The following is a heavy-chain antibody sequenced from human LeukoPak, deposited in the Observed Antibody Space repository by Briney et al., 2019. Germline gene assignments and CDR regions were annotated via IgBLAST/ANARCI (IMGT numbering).Heavy chain of an antibody. V-gene: IGHV3-15*01. CDR1: GFTFSNAW. CDR3: TTDRPVIAAAGPYYYYYYGMDV. CDR2: IKSKTDGGTT. J-gene: IGHJ6*02. D-gene: IGHD6-13*01. Sequence: PGGSLRLSCAASGFTFSNAWMSWVRQAPGKGLEWVGRIKSKTDGGTTDYAAPVKGRFTISRDDSKNTLYLQMNSLKTEDTAVYYCTTDRPVIAAAGPYYYYYYGMDVWGQGTTVTVSS.